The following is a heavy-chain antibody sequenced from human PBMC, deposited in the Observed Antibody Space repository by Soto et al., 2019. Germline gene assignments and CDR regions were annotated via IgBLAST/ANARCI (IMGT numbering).Heavy chain of an antibody. CDR2: INPNSGGT. D-gene: IGHD2-15*01. CDR3: ARVLTVTRYCSGGSCYKDAFDI. Sequence: GASVKVSCKASGYTLTGYYMHWVRQAPGQGLEWMGWINPNSGGTNYAQKFQGWVTMTRDTSISTAYMELSRLRSDDTAVYYCARVLTVTRYCSGGSCYKDAFDIWGQGTMVTVSS. V-gene: IGHV1-2*04. J-gene: IGHJ3*02. CDR1: GYTLTGYY.